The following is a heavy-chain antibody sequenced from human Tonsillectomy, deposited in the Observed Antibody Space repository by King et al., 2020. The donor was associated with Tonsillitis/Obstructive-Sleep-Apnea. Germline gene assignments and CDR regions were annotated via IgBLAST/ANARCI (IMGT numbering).Heavy chain of an antibody. CDR3: GRGNYGDWLDS. CDR1: GFTFTDFY. V-gene: IGHV3-11*05. J-gene: IGHJ5*01. Sequence: VQLVESGGGLVKPGGSLRLSCAAYGFTFTDFYMSWIRQTPGKGLEWVSYISNSRSYTYYADSVKGRFTISRDNAKNSLYLQMNSLRAEDTAVYYCGRGNYGDWLDSWGQGTLVTVSS. CDR2: ISNSRSYT. D-gene: IGHD4-17*01.